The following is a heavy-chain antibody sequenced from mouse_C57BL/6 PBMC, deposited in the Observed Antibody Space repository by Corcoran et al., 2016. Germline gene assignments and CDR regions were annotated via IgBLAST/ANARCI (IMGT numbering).Heavy chain of an antibody. Sequence: QIQLVQSGPELKKPGETVKISCKASGYTFTTYGMSWVKQAPGKGLKWMGWINTYSGVPTYADDFKGRFAFSLETSASTAYLQINNLKNEDTATYYCASPLSDSSGYAWFAYWGQGTLVTVSA. CDR3: ASPLSDSSGYAWFAY. J-gene: IGHJ3*01. V-gene: IGHV9-3*01. CDR2: INTYSGVP. CDR1: GYTFTTYG. D-gene: IGHD3-2*02.